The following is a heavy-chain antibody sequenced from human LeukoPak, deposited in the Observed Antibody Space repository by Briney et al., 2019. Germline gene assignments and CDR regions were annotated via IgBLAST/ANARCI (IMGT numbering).Heavy chain of an antibody. CDR1: GGTFSSYA. CDR2: IIPIFGTA. V-gene: IGHV1-69*13. D-gene: IGHD3-10*01. CDR3: ARKVYYGSGSSSAFDY. Sequence: ASGKVSCKASGGTFSSYAISWVRQAPGQGLEWMGGIIPIFGTANYAQKFQGRVTITADESTSTAYMELSSLRSEDTAVYYCARKVYYGSGSSSAFDYWGQGTLVTVSS. J-gene: IGHJ4*02.